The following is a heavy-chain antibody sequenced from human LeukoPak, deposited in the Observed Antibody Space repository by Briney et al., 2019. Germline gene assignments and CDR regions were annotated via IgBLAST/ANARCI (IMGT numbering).Heavy chain of an antibody. J-gene: IGHJ6*02. CDR3: ARESFCRGGSCSYGMDV. CDR1: GYTFTSFG. Sequence: ASVKVSCKASGYTFTSFGISWVRQAPGQGLEWMGWINAYNSNTNYAQKFQGRVTMTTDTSTSTAYMELRSLRSDDTAACYCARESFCRGGSCSYGMDVWGQGTTVTVSS. CDR2: INAYNSNT. V-gene: IGHV1-18*01. D-gene: IGHD2-15*01.